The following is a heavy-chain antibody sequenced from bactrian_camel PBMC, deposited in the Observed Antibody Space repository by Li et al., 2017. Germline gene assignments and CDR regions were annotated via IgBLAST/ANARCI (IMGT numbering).Heavy chain of an antibody. J-gene: IGHJ4*01. CDR3: AHDHSGLSMPC. Sequence: HVQLVESGGGSVQAGGSLKLSCAVSPYTWSTNCWGWFRQAPGNECELVAVIGDGPIGRGNTHYSESVKGRVTITLDRAKNTAYLQMNNLKPEDTAVYYCAHDHSGLSMPCWGQGTQVTVS. CDR2: IGDGPIGRGNT. V-gene: IGHV3S53*01. CDR1: PYTWSTNC.